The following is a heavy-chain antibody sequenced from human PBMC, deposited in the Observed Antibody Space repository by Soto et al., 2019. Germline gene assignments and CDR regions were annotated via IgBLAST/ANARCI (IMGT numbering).Heavy chain of an antibody. Sequence: GGSLRLSCAASGFTFSSYAMNSVRQAPGKGLEWVSVISGSGDSTYYADSVKGRFTISRDNSKNTLYLQMNSLRTEDTAVYYCARRGPGTYFDYWGQGTLVIVSS. CDR3: ARRGPGTYFDY. CDR1: GFTFSSYA. V-gene: IGHV3-23*01. D-gene: IGHD6-13*01. CDR2: ISGSGDST. J-gene: IGHJ4*02.